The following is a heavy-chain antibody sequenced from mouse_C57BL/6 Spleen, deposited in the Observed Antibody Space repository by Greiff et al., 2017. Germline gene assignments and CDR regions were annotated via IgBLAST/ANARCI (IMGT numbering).Heavy chain of an antibody. D-gene: IGHD3-2*02. CDR2: IYPGDGDT. J-gene: IGHJ4*01. CDR1: GYAFSSSW. Sequence: QVQLQQSGPELVKPGASVKISCKASGYAFSSSWMNWVKQRPGKGLEWIGRIYPGDGDTNYNGKFKGKATLTADKSSSTAYMQLSSLTSEDSAVYCCARELRLRAMDYWGQGTSVTVSS. V-gene: IGHV1-82*01. CDR3: ARELRLRAMDY.